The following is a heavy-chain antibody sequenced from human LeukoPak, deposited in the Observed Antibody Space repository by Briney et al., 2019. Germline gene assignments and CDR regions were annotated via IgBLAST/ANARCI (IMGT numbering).Heavy chain of an antibody. D-gene: IGHD3-3*01. Sequence: SETLSLTCAVYGGSFSSYYWSWIRQPPGKGLEWIGEINHSGSTNYNPSLKSRVTISVDTSKNQFSLKLSSVTAADTAVYYCARFPSSRFLEWFQNWFDPWGQGTLVTVSS. CDR2: INHSGST. V-gene: IGHV4-34*01. CDR3: ARFPSSRFLEWFQNWFDP. CDR1: GGSFSSYY. J-gene: IGHJ5*02.